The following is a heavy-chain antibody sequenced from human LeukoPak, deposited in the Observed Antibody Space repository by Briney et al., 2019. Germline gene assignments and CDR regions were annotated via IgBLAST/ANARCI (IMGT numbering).Heavy chain of an antibody. CDR1: GGSISSGSYY. J-gene: IGHJ4*02. CDR3: ARLVGWLPDY. Sequence: PSQTLSLTCTVSGGSISSGSYYWSWIRQPAGKGLEWIGRIYTSGSTNYNPSLKSRVTISVDTSKNQFSLKLSSATAADTAVYYCARLVGWLPDYWGQGTLVTVSS. D-gene: IGHD2-8*02. CDR2: IYTSGST. V-gene: IGHV4-61*02.